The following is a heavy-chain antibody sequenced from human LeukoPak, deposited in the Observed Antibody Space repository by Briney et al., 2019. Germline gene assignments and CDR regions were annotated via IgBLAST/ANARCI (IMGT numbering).Heavy chain of an antibody. J-gene: IGHJ6*03. CDR1: GGSISSGSYY. CDR2: IYTSGTT. V-gene: IGHV4-61*02. D-gene: IGHD3-10*01. Sequence: SETLSLTCTVSGGSISSGSYYWSWIRQPAGKGLEWIGRIYTSGTTYYNPSLKSRVTISVDTSKNQFSLKLTSVTAADTAVYYCARVLLTYYYYMDVWGKGTTVTVSS. CDR3: ARVLLTYYYYMDV.